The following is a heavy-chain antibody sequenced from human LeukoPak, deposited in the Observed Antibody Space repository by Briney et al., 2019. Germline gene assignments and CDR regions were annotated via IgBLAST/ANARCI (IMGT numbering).Heavy chain of an antibody. CDR2: IFGSGSSP. Sequence: PGGSLRLSCAASGFTFNSYAMYWVRQAPGKGLEWISGIFGSGSSPHYADSVKGRFTISRDNSQEIVYLQLDSLRVEDTALYSSGRYPGWPVDYWGQGALVTVSS. CDR1: GFTFNSYA. V-gene: IGHV3-23*01. J-gene: IGHJ4*02. D-gene: IGHD3-22*01. CDR3: GRYPGWPVDY.